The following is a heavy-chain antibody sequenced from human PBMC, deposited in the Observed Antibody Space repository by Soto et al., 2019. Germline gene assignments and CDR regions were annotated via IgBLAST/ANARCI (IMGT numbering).Heavy chain of an antibody. CDR1: GFTFSTFS. Sequence: QVQLVESGGGVVQPGRSLRLSCATSGFTFSTFSMHWVRQAPGKGLEWVAHISYDGSEKDYADSVKGRFTIFRDNSDNTLFLQMNSLTSEDTGVYYCASGPESGDFWGQGTLVTVPS. CDR2: ISYDGSEK. V-gene: IGHV3-30*04. D-gene: IGHD1-26*01. J-gene: IGHJ4*02. CDR3: ASGPESGDF.